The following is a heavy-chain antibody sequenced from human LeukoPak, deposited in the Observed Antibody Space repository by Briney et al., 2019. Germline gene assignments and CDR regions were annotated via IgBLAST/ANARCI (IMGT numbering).Heavy chain of an antibody. CDR1: GGSFSGYY. CDR3: ARGRGSSGYYYVKETPALYY. V-gene: IGHV4-34*01. D-gene: IGHD3-22*01. Sequence: TSETLSLTCAVYGGSFSGYYWSWIRQPPGKGLEWIGEINHSGSTNYNPSLKSRVSISVDTSKNQFSLKLSSVTAADTAAYYCARGRGSSGYYYVKETPALYYRGQGTLVTVSS. J-gene: IGHJ4*02. CDR2: INHSGST.